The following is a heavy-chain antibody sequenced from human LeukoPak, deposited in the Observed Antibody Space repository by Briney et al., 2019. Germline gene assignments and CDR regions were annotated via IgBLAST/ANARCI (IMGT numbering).Heavy chain of an antibody. J-gene: IGHJ4*02. V-gene: IGHV3-30*04. CDR1: GFTFISYA. CDR3: AKDPTWVAVAGTGYFDY. Sequence: GGSLRLSCAASGFTFISYAIHWVRQAPGKGLEWVAVISFHGTDTFYADSVKGRFTISRDNSKNTLYLQMNSLRAEDTAVYYCAKDPTWVAVAGTGYFDYWGQGTLVTVSS. CDR2: ISFHGTDT. D-gene: IGHD6-19*01.